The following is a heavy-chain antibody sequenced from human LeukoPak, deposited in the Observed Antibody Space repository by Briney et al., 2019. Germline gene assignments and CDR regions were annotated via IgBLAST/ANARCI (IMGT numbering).Heavy chain of an antibody. CDR3: AREWVYLLAYCGGDCYRGWFDP. Sequence: ASVKVSCKASGYTFTGYYMHWVRQAPGQGLEWMGWINPNSGGTNYAQKFQGRVTMTRDTSISTAYMELSRLRSDDTAVYYCAREWVYLLAYCGGDCYRGWFDPWGQGTLVTVSS. D-gene: IGHD2-21*02. CDR2: INPNSGGT. CDR1: GYTFTGYY. J-gene: IGHJ5*02. V-gene: IGHV1-2*02.